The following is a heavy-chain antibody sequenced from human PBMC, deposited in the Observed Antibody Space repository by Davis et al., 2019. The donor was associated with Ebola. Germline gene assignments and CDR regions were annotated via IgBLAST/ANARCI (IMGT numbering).Heavy chain of an antibody. CDR1: GGSISSGDYY. CDR3: AREHGAFVEWLLSSYYYYYMDV. J-gene: IGHJ6*03. CDR2: INHSGST. V-gene: IGHV4-39*07. D-gene: IGHD3-3*01. Sequence: PSETLSLTCTVSGGSISSGDYYWSWIRQPPGKGLEWIGEINHSGSTYYNPSLKSRVTISVDTSKNQFSLKLSSVTAADTAVYYCAREHGAFVEWLLSSYYYYYMDVWGKGTTVTVSS.